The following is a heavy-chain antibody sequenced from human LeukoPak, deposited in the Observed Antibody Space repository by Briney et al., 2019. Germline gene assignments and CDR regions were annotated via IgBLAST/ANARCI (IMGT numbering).Heavy chain of an antibody. Sequence: SQTLSLTCTVSGDSISSGSYYWSWIRQPPGKGLEWIGEINHSGSTNYNPSLKSRVTISVDTSKNQFSLKLSSVTAADTAVYYCAIRTTAIDYWGQGTLVTVSS. CDR2: INHSGST. D-gene: IGHD4-17*01. CDR1: GDSISSGSYY. J-gene: IGHJ4*02. CDR3: AIRTTAIDY. V-gene: IGHV4-39*07.